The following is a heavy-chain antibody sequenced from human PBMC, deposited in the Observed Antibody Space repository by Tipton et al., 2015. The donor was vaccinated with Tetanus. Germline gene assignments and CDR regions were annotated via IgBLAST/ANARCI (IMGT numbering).Heavy chain of an antibody. CDR3: ATNYYGSGSYYKGWFDP. D-gene: IGHD3-10*01. J-gene: IGHJ5*02. Sequence: SLRLSCAASGFTVSSNYMSWVRQAPGKGLEWVSVIYSGGSTYYADSVKGRFTISRDNSTNTLYLQMNSLRAEDTAVYYCATNYYGSGSYYKGWFDPWGQGTLVTVSS. V-gene: IGHV3-53*01. CDR2: IYSGGST. CDR1: GFTVSSNY.